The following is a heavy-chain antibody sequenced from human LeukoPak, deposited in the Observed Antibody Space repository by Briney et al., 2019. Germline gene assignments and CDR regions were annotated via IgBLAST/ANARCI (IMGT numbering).Heavy chain of an antibody. CDR1: GGSISSSSYY. J-gene: IGHJ4*02. Sequence: KTSETLSLTCTVSGGSISSSSYYWGWIRQPPGKGLEWIGSIYYSGSTYYNPSLKSRVTISVDTSKNQFSLKLSSVTAADTAVYYCARGCIAAVPYYFDYWGQGTLVTVSS. CDR3: ARGCIAAVPYYFDY. CDR2: IYYSGST. V-gene: IGHV4-39*01. D-gene: IGHD6-13*01.